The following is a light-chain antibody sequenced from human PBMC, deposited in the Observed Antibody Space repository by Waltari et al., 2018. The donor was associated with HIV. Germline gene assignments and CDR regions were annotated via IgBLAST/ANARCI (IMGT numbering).Light chain of an antibody. CDR3: QQYYSTPMYT. CDR2: WAS. CDR1: QSVFSSSNYKNY. J-gene: IGKJ2*01. V-gene: IGKV4-1*01. Sequence: DIVMTQSPDSLAVSLGERATINCKSSQSVFSSSNYKNYLAWYQQKPGQSPKLLIYWASTRESGVPDRFSGSGSGTDFTLTISSLQAEDVAVYSCQQYYSTPMYTFGQGTKLEIK.